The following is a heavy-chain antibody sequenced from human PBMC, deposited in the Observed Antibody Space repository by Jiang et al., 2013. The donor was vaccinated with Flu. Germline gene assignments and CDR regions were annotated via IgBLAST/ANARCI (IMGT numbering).Heavy chain of an antibody. J-gene: IGHJ2*01. D-gene: IGHD2-21*01. CDR1: GFNFIYFA. CDR3: ASQRDPIPDAWYFDL. V-gene: IGHV1-3*01. Sequence: EVKKPGPSVKVSCKASGFNFIYFAIHWVRQAPGQGLEWMGWINAGNGNTRYSEKFRGRVTITRDTSTSTAYMELSSLRSEDTAVYYCASQRDPIPDAWYFDLWGHGTLVTVSS. CDR2: INAGNGNT.